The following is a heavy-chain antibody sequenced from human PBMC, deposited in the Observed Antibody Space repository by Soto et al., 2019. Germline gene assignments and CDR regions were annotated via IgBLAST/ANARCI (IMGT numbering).Heavy chain of an antibody. D-gene: IGHD3-10*01. CDR1: GGSFSGYY. CDR3: ARRGLAYGSGSSPFDY. CDR2: INHSGST. J-gene: IGHJ4*02. Sequence: QVQLQQWGAGLLKPSETLSLTCAVYGGSFSGYYWSWIRQPPGKGLEWIGEINHSGSTNYNPSLKSRVTISXXTXKXXFSLQLSSVTAADTAVYYCARRGLAYGSGSSPFDYWGQGTLVTVSS. V-gene: IGHV4-34*01.